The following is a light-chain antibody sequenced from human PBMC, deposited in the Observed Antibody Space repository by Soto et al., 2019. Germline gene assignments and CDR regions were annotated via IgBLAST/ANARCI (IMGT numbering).Light chain of an antibody. J-gene: IGKJ5*01. CDR3: QQYGSSIT. Sequence: EIVLTHSPGTLSLSPGARATLSCRASQSVSSSYLAWYQQKPGQAPRLLIYGSSSRATGIPDRFSGSGSGTDFTLTISRLEPEDFAVYYCQQYGSSITFGQGTRLEIK. CDR1: QSVSSSY. V-gene: IGKV3-20*01. CDR2: GSS.